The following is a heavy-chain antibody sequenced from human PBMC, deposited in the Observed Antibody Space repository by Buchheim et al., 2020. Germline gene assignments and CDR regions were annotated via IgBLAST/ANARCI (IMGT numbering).Heavy chain of an antibody. D-gene: IGHD3-3*01. CDR2: ISGSGGST. CDR1: GFTFSSYA. Sequence: EVQLLESGGGLVQPGGSLRLSCAASGFTFSSYAMSWVRQAPGKGLEWVSAISGSGGSTYYADSVKGRFTISRDHSQNTLYLQMNSLRAEDTAVYYCAKDFDGLRFLEWLWDVWGQGTT. V-gene: IGHV3-23*01. J-gene: IGHJ6*02. CDR3: AKDFDGLRFLEWLWDV.